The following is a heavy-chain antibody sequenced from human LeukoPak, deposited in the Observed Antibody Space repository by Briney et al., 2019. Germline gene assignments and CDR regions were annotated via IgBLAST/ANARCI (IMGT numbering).Heavy chain of an antibody. V-gene: IGHV1-69*02. Sequence: GASVKVSCKASGGTFSSYIFSWLRQAPGQGLEWMGRIIPILGIANYAQKFQGRVTITADKSTSTAYMEPSSLRSEDTGVDYCASTYSSSSGASFDYWRQGTLVTVSS. CDR1: GGTFSSYI. J-gene: IGHJ4*02. CDR2: IIPILGIA. CDR3: ASTYSSSSGASFDY. D-gene: IGHD6-6*01.